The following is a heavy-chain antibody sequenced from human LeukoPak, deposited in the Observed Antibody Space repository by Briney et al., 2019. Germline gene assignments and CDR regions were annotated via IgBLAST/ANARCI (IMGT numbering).Heavy chain of an antibody. Sequence: GASVKVSCKASGGTFSSYAISWVRQAPGQGLEWMGGIIPIFGTANYAQKFQGRVTITADESTSTAYMELSSLRSEDTAVYYCARTSGSYPADFDYWGQGTLVTVSS. CDR1: GGTFSSYA. CDR3: ARTSGSYPADFDY. V-gene: IGHV1-69*01. J-gene: IGHJ4*02. D-gene: IGHD1-26*01. CDR2: IIPIFGTA.